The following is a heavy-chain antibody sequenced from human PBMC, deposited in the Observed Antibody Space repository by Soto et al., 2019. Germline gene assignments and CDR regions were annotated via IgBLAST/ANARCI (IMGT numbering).Heavy chain of an antibody. CDR1: GGSISSGGYY. CDR2: IYYSGST. V-gene: IGHV4-31*03. Sequence: SETLSLTCTVSGGSISSGGYYWSWIRQHPGKGLEWIGYIYYSGSTYYNPSLKSRVTISVDTSKNQFSLKLSSVTAADTAVYYCASIPDDYYYYYGMDVWGQGTTVTVSS. CDR3: ASIPDDYYYYYGMDV. J-gene: IGHJ6*02.